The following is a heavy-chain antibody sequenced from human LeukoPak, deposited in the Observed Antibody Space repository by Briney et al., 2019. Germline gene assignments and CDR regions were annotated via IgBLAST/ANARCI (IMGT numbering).Heavy chain of an antibody. Sequence: PGGSLRLSCAASGFTFSSYWMSWVRQAPGKGLEWVASIKEDGSEKYYADSEKGRFTISRDNAKNSVYLQMNSLRAEDTAVYYCARDWSDGFDYWGQGTLVTVSS. J-gene: IGHJ4*02. CDR2: IKEDGSEK. CDR1: GFTFSSYW. CDR3: ARDWSDGFDY. V-gene: IGHV3-7*01. D-gene: IGHD3-3*01.